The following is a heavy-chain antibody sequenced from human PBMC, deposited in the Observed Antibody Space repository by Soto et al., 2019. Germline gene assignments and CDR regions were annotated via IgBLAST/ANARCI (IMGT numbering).Heavy chain of an antibody. J-gene: IGHJ6*02. CDR3: ARGGRLSPAMDV. CDR1: GGSISSGGYY. CDR2: IYYSGST. V-gene: IGHV4-31*03. Sequence: QVQLQEWGPGLVRPSQTLSLTCTVSGGSISSGGYYWSWIRQHPGKGLEWIGYIYYSGSTYYNPSLKSRVTISVDTSKNQFSLKLSSVTAADTAVYYCARGGRLSPAMDVWGQGTTVTVSS.